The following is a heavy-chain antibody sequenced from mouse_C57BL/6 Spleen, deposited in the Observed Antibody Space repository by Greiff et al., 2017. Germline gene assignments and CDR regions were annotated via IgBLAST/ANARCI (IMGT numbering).Heavy chain of an antibody. CDR2: IDPSDSYT. CDR3: ARESGSFAY. D-gene: IGHD1-3*01. CDR1: GYTFTSYW. J-gene: IGHJ3*01. Sequence: QVQLKQPGAELVRPGTSVKLSCKASGYTFTSYWMHWVKQRPGQGLEWIGVIDPSDSYTNYNQKFKGKATLTVDTSSSTAYMQLSSLTSEDSAVYYCARESGSFAYWGQGTLVTVSA. V-gene: IGHV1-59*01.